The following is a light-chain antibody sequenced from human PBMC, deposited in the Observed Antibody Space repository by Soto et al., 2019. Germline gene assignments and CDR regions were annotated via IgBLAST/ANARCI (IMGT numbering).Light chain of an antibody. V-gene: IGLV2-14*01. Sequence: QSALTQPASVSGSPGQSITVSCTGTSSDVGGYNYVSWYQQHPGKAPKLMIYEVSNRPSGVSDRFSGSKSGNTASLTISGLQAEDEADYYCRSYKSSLSPVVFGGGTKVTVL. CDR3: RSYKSSLSPVV. CDR2: EVS. J-gene: IGLJ2*01. CDR1: SSDVGGYNY.